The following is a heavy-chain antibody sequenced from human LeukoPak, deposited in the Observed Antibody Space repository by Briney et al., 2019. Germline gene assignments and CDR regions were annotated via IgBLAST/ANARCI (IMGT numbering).Heavy chain of an antibody. J-gene: IGHJ4*02. CDR3: ARDHGDYGGHFDY. CDR1: GFTFSDYY. V-gene: IGHV3-11*01. CDR2: ISSSGSTI. D-gene: IGHD4-17*01. Sequence: GSLRLSCAASGFTFSDYYMSWIRQAPGKGPEWLSYISSSGSTIKYTDSVKGRFTTSRDNAKNSLYLQMNSLRAEDTAVYYCARDHGDYGGHFDYWGQGTLVTVSS.